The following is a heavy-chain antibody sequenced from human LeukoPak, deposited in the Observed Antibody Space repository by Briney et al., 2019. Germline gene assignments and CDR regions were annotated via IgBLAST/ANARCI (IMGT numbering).Heavy chain of an antibody. V-gene: IGHV3-7*03. CDR1: GFTFSSYW. CDR2: IKQDGSEK. D-gene: IGHD3-22*01. Sequence: GGSLRLSCAASGFTFSSYWMSWVRQAPGKGLEWVANIKQDGSEKYYVDSVKGRFTISRDNAKNSLYLQMNSLRAEDTAVYYGAREGYYYDSGWFDPWGQGTLVTVSS. CDR3: AREGYYYDSGWFDP. J-gene: IGHJ5*02.